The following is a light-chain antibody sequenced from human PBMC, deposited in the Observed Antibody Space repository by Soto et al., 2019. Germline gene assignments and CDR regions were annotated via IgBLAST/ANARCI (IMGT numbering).Light chain of an antibody. CDR3: QQSYINSYT. V-gene: IGKV1-39*01. J-gene: IGKJ2*01. CDR2: AAS. Sequence: DIQMTQSPSSLSASVGDRVTITCRASQTISNYLNWYQQKPGKAPKLLIYAASSLQSGVPSRFSGGGSGTDFTLTISSLRPEDSATYFCQQSYINSYTFGQGTKVDIK. CDR1: QTISNY.